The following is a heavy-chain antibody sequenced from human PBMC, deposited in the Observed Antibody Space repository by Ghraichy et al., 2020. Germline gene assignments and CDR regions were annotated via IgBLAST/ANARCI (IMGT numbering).Heavy chain of an antibody. Sequence: GGSLRLSCAASGFTFSSYSMNWVRQAPGKGLEWVSSISSSSSYIYYADSVKGRFTISRDNAKNSLYLQMNSLRAEDTAVYYCARDLIAATSTQPQDYWGQGTLVTVSS. D-gene: IGHD2-15*01. CDR3: ARDLIAATSTQPQDY. J-gene: IGHJ4*02. V-gene: IGHV3-21*01. CDR2: ISSSSSYI. CDR1: GFTFSSYS.